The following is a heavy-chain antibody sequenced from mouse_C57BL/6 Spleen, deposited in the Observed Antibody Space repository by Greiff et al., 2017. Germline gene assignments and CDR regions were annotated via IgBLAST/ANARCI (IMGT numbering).Heavy chain of an antibody. V-gene: IGHV2-9-1*01. CDR1: GFSLTSYA. D-gene: IGHD1-1*01. Sequence: QVQLQQSGPGLVAPSQSLSITCTVSGFSLTSYAISWVRQPPGKGLEWLGVIWTGGGTNYNSALKSRLSISKDNSKSQVFLKMNSLQTDDTARYYCAREVVAPYYAMDYWGQGTSVTVSS. J-gene: IGHJ4*01. CDR2: IWTGGGT. CDR3: AREVVAPYYAMDY.